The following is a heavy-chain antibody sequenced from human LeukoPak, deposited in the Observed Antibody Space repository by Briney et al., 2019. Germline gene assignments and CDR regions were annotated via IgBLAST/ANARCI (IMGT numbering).Heavy chain of an antibody. CDR3: AGALYDYVWGSYRPTNFDY. Sequence: GGSLRLSCAASGFTFNKYSMNWVRQAPGKGLEWVSYISSSGSTIYYADSVKGRFTISRDNAKNSLYLQMNSLRAEDTAVYYCAGALYDYVWGSYRPTNFDYWGQGTLVTVSS. D-gene: IGHD3-16*02. CDR1: GFTFNKYS. CDR2: ISSSGSTI. V-gene: IGHV3-48*04. J-gene: IGHJ4*02.